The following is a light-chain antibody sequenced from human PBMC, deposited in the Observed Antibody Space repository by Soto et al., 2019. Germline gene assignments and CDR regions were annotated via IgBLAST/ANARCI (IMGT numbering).Light chain of an antibody. CDR1: QYGSVRF. Sequence: EIVLTQSPGTLSLSPGQSATLSCRASQYGSVRFLAWYQQKPGQAPRLLIYGASDRATGIPDRFTGSGSGTDFTLTINRLEPEDFAVYFCQHYGSPPQTFGQGTKVEIK. V-gene: IGKV3-20*01. J-gene: IGKJ1*01. CDR2: GAS. CDR3: QHYGSPPQT.